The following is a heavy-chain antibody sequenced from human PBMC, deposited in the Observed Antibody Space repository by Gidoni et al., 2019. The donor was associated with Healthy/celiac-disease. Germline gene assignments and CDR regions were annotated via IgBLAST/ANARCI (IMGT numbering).Heavy chain of an antibody. D-gene: IGHD3-3*01. CDR3: ARLSGYDFWSGYYSS. CDR1: GGSISRSSYY. Sequence: QLQLQESGPGLVKPPETLSLTCPVPGGSISRSSYYWGWIRQPPGKGLEWIGSLYYSGSTYYNPSLKSRVTISVDTSKNQFSLKLSSVTAADTAVYYCARLSGYDFWSGYYSSWGQGTLVTVSS. CDR2: LYYSGST. J-gene: IGHJ5*02. V-gene: IGHV4-39*01.